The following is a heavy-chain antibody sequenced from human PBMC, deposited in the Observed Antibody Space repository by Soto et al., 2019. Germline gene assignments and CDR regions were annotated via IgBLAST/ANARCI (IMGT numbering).Heavy chain of an antibody. D-gene: IGHD3-3*01. J-gene: IGHJ6*02. CDR1: GGSFSGYY. Sequence: SETLSLTCAVYGGSFSGYYWSWIRQPPGKGLEWIGEINHSGSTNYNPSLMSRVTISVDTSKSQFSLKMSSVTAADTAVYYCARRWSSFYGMDVWGQGTTVTVSS. CDR2: INHSGST. CDR3: ARRWSSFYGMDV. V-gene: IGHV4-34*01.